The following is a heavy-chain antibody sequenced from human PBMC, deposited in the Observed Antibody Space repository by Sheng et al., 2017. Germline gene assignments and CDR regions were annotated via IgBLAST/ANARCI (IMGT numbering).Heavy chain of an antibody. Sequence: EVQLVESGGGLVKPGGSLRLSCAASGFTFSNAWMSWVRQAPGKGLEWVGRIKSKTDGGTTDYAAPVKGRFTISRDDSKNTLYLQMNSLKTEDTAVYYCTTGPTGRLWISPIYGMDVWGQGDHGHRLL. CDR3: TTGPTGRLWISPIYGMDV. J-gene: IGHJ6*02. CDR1: GFTFSNAW. V-gene: IGHV3-15*01. CDR2: IKSKTDGGTT. D-gene: IGHD2-2*03.